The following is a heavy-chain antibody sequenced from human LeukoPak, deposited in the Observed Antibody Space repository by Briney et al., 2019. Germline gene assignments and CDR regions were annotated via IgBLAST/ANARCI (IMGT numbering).Heavy chain of an antibody. Sequence: GGSLRLSCAASGFTFSSYGMHGVRQAPGKGLEWVAVIWKDGSNKYYADSVKGRFTISRDNSKNTLYLQMNSLRAEDTAVYYCARAVSCGGDCYIERYYYYGMDVWGQGTTVTVSS. J-gene: IGHJ6*02. V-gene: IGHV3-33*01. CDR2: IWKDGSNK. D-gene: IGHD2-21*02. CDR3: ARAVSCGGDCYIERYYYYGMDV. CDR1: GFTFSSYG.